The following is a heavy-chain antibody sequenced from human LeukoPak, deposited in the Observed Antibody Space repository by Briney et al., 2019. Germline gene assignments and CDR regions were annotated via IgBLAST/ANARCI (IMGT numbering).Heavy chain of an antibody. Sequence: GSLRLSCAASGFTFSSYSMNWVRQAPGKGLEWVSSISSSSSYIYYADSVKGRFTISRDNAKNSLYLQMNSLRAEDTAVYYCASNTDYYDSSGYLVDYWGQGTLVTVSS. CDR2: ISSSSSYI. D-gene: IGHD3-22*01. CDR3: ASNTDYYDSSGYLVDY. V-gene: IGHV3-21*01. J-gene: IGHJ4*02. CDR1: GFTFSSYS.